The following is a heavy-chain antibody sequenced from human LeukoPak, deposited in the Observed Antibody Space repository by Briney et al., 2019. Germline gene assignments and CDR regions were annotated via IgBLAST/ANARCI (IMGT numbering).Heavy chain of an antibody. V-gene: IGHV3-21*01. D-gene: IGHD6-13*01. CDR1: GFTFSRYS. CDR2: ISTSSSYI. CDR3: ARVAEAAAFDS. Sequence: GGSLRLSCAASGFTFSRYSMKWVRQAPGKGLEWVSFISTSSSYIYYADSVKGRFTVSRDNAKNSLYLQMNSLRAEDAAVYYCARVAEAAAFDSWGQGTLVTVSS. J-gene: IGHJ4*02.